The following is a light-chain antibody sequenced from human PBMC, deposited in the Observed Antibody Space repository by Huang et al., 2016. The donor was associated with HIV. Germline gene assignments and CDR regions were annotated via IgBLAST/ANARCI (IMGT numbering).Light chain of an antibody. CDR2: AAS. V-gene: IGKV1-NL1*01. CDR1: QAISNS. CDR3: QQYFTTPLA. J-gene: IGKJ4*01. Sequence: IQMTQSPSSLSASVGDRVTITCRASQAISNSLVWYQQKPGKAPKLLLFAASRLDSGVPFRFRGSGSGTDYTLTISSLQSEDFATYYCQQYFTTPLAFGGGTKVEIK.